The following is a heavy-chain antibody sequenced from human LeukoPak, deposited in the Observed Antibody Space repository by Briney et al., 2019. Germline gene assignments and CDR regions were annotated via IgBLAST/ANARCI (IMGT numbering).Heavy chain of an antibody. CDR3: ARGGYSSSLYDI. J-gene: IGHJ4*02. V-gene: IGHV1-2*02. D-gene: IGHD6-13*01. CDR1: GYTFTVYY. CDR2: INPNTDNDV. Sequence: ASVTVSCTASGYTFTVYYMHWVRQAPGQGLEWMGWINPNTDNDVRYAQNFRGRITMTRDTSISTAYMELSSLTSDDTALYYCARGGYSSSLYDIWGQGSLVTVSS.